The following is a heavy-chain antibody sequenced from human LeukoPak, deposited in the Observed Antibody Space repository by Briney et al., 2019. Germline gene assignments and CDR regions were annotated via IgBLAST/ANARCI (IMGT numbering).Heavy chain of an antibody. D-gene: IGHD3-22*01. CDR3: AKDFLYYYDSSGTPNAFDI. J-gene: IGHJ3*02. Sequence: GGSLRLSCAASGFTFRSYAMSWVRQAPGQGLKWVSAISGSGSSTYYADSVKGRFTISRDNYKNTLYLQMNSLRAEDTAVYYCAKDFLYYYDSSGTPNAFDIWGQGTMVTVSS. V-gene: IGHV3-23*01. CDR2: ISGSGSST. CDR1: GFTFRSYA.